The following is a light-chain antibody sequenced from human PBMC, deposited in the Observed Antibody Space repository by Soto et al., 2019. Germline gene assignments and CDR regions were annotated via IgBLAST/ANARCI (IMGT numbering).Light chain of an antibody. CDR3: MQALQTPRT. Sequence: EIVMTQSPLSLPVTPGEPASISCRSSQSLLHIIGYNYLDWYLQKPGQSPQLLIYLGSNRSSGVPDMFSGSGSGSDFTLKIRRVEAEDVGIYYCMQALQTPRTFGQGTKLEIK. J-gene: IGKJ2*01. V-gene: IGKV2-28*01. CDR1: QSLLHIIGYNY. CDR2: LGS.